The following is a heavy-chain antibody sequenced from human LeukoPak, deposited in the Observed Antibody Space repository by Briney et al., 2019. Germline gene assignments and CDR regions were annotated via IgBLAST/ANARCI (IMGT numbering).Heavy chain of an antibody. V-gene: IGHV3-48*03. D-gene: IGHD1-14*01. Sequence: PGGSLRLSCAASGFTFSSYEMNWVRQAPGKGLEWVSYISSSGSTIYYADSVRGRFTISRDNSMDTLYLQMNSLRDEDTAIYFCAKVFVLMRGTPENWFDPWGQGTLVTVSS. CDR2: ISSSGSTI. J-gene: IGHJ5*02. CDR3: AKVFVLMRGTPENWFDP. CDR1: GFTFSSYE.